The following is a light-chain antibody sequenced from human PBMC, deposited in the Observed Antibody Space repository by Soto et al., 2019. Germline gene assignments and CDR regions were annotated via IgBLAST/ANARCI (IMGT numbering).Light chain of an antibody. CDR3: QQRSNWPPVT. Sequence: EIVLTQSPATLSLSPGERATLSCRASQSVNNYLAWYQQKPGQAPRLLIYDASNRATGIPARFSGSGSGTEFTLTISSLEPEDSAVYYCQQRSNWPPVTFGGGTKVEIK. CDR1: QSVNNY. V-gene: IGKV3-11*01. CDR2: DAS. J-gene: IGKJ4*01.